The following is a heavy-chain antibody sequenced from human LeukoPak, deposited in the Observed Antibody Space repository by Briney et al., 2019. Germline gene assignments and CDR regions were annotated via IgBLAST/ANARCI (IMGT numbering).Heavy chain of an antibody. D-gene: IGHD2-21*02. CDR2: INPNSGGT. J-gene: IGHJ4*02. CDR1: GYTFTGYY. Sequence: ASVKVSCKASGYTFTGYYLYWVRQAPGQGLEWMGWINPNSGGTKYAQKFQGRVTMTRDTSITTAYMELSRLRSGGTAVYYCARDLLPGVTAMIPQYYSHYWGQGSLVTVSS. CDR3: ARDLLPGVTAMIPQYYSHY. V-gene: IGHV1-2*02.